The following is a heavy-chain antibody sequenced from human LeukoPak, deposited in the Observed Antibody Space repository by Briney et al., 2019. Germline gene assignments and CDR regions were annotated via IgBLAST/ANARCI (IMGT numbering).Heavy chain of an antibody. CDR3: ARDYSNYGFDP. D-gene: IGHD4-11*01. Sequence: SVKVSCKASGGTFSSYAISWVRQAPGQGPEWMGRIIPIFGIANYAQKFQGRVTITADKSTSTAYMELSSPRSEDTAVYYCARDYSNYGFDPWGQGTLVTVSS. V-gene: IGHV1-69*04. CDR2: IIPIFGIA. J-gene: IGHJ5*02. CDR1: GGTFSSYA.